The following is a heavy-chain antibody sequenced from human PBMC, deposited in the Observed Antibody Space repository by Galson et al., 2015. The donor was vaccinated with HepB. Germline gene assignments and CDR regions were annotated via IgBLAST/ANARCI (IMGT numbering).Heavy chain of an antibody. Sequence: SLRLSCAVSNFTFSKYAINWVRQAPGKGLEWVSIISSNGRTTFSADSVKGRFTLPRDTSKNTVYLQMNSLRDEDTAVYYCARERNSYGYSHQYNWFDPWGQGTLVTVSS. J-gene: IGHJ5*02. CDR2: ISSNGRTT. V-gene: IGHV3-23*01. D-gene: IGHD5-18*01. CDR3: ARERNSYGYSHQYNWFDP. CDR1: NFTFSKYA.